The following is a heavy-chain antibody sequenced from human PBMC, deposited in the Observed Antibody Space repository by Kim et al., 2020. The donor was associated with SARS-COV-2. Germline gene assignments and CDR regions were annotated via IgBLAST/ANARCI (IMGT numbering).Heavy chain of an antibody. D-gene: IGHD2-2*01. CDR3: ARADLVVVPADQSRLAIDY. CDR2: ISAYNGNT. J-gene: IGHJ4*02. CDR1: GYTFTSYG. V-gene: IGHV1-18*04. Sequence: ASVKVSCKASGYTFTSYGISWVRQAPGQGLEWMGWISAYNGNTNYAQKLQGRVTMTTDTSTNTAYMELRSLRSDDTAVYYCARADLVVVPADQSRLAIDYWGQGTLVTVSS.